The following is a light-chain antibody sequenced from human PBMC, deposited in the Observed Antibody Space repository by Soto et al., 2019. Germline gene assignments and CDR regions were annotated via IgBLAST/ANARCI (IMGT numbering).Light chain of an antibody. V-gene: IGKV1-27*01. J-gene: IGKJ4*01. CDR2: TAS. CDR3: QKYNRAPFT. CDR1: RGISND. Sequence: DIQMTQSPSSLSASVGDKVTITCRASRGISNDLAWYQQKPGKVPNLLIHTASILQSGVPSRFSGRGSGTDFTLTISSLQPEDVASYYCQKYNRAPFTFGGGTKVEIK.